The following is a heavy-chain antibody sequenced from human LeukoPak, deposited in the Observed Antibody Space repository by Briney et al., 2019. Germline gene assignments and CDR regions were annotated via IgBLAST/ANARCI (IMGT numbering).Heavy chain of an antibody. J-gene: IGHJ4*02. D-gene: IGHD6-19*01. CDR3: ARLYSGIAVAGFDY. V-gene: IGHV4-39*01. Sequence: SETLSLTCTVSGGSISSSSYYWGWIRQPPGTGLEWIGSIYYSGSTYYNPSLKSRVTISVDTSKNQFSLKLSSVTAADTAVYYCARLYSGIAVAGFDYWGQGTLVTVSS. CDR2: IYYSGST. CDR1: GGSISSSSYY.